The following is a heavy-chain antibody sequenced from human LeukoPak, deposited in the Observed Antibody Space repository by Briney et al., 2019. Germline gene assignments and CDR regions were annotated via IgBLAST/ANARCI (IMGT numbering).Heavy chain of an antibody. CDR1: GGSISSYY. V-gene: IGHV4-59*01. J-gene: IGHJ6*03. Sequence: PSETLSLTCTVSGGSISSYYWSWIRQPPGKGLEWIGYIYYSGSTNYNPSLKSRVTISVDTSKNQFSLKLSSVTAADTAVYYCARRYSSSPNYYYYYMDVWGKGTTVTVSS. D-gene: IGHD6-13*01. CDR3: ARRYSSSPNYYYYYMDV. CDR2: IYYSGST.